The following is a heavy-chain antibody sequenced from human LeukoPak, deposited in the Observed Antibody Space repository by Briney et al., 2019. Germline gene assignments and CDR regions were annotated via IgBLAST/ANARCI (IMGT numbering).Heavy chain of an antibody. Sequence: GGSLRLSCAASGFTFSSYNMNWVRQAPGKGLEWVSYISPSSTRIDYAASVRGRFTISRDNAKSSLYLQMNSLRAEDTAVYYCAKDLSLSAPNWFDPWGQGTLVTVSS. J-gene: IGHJ5*02. D-gene: IGHD2/OR15-2a*01. CDR3: AKDLSLSAPNWFDP. CDR2: ISPSSTRI. V-gene: IGHV3-48*04. CDR1: GFTFSSYN.